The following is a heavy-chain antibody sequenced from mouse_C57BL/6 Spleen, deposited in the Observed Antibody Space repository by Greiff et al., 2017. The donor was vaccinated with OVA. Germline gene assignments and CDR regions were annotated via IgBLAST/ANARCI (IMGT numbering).Heavy chain of an antibody. V-gene: IGHV14-4*01. CDR2: IDPENGDT. Sequence: EVQLQQSGAELVRPGASVKLSCTASGFNIKDDYMHWVKQRPEQGLEWIGWIDPENGDTEYASKFQGKATITADTSSNTAYLQLSSLTSEDTAVYYCTRGGGLLQPRFAYWGQGTLVTVSA. D-gene: IGHD1-1*01. J-gene: IGHJ3*01. CDR1: GFNIKDDY. CDR3: TRGGGLLQPRFAY.